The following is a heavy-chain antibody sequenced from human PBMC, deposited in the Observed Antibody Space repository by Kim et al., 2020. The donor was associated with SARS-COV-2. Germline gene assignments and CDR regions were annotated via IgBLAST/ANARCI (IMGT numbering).Heavy chain of an antibody. D-gene: IGHD2-2*01. J-gene: IGHJ5*02. Sequence: SETLSLTCAVYGGSFSGYYWSWIRQPPGKGLEWIGEINHSGSTNYNPSLKSRVTISVDTSKNQFSLKLSSVTAADTAVYYCARTYCSSTSCYSHWFDPW. CDR3: ARTYCSSTSCYSHWFDP. CDR1: GGSFSGYY. CDR2: INHSGST. V-gene: IGHV4-34*01.